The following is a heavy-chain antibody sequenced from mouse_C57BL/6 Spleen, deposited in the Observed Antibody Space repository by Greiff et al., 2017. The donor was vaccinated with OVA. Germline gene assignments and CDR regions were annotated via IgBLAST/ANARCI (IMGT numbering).Heavy chain of an antibody. CDR1: GYTFTSYW. V-gene: IGHV1-69*01. D-gene: IGHD3-3*01. J-gene: IGHJ2*01. CDR3: ARAGTGDENY. CDR2: IEPSDSYT. Sequence: QVQLQQPGAELVMPGASVKLSCKASGYTFTSYWMHWVKQRPGQGLEWIGEIEPSDSYTNYNQKFKGKSTLTVDKSSSTAYMQLSSLTSEDSAVYYCARAGTGDENYWGQGTTLTVSS.